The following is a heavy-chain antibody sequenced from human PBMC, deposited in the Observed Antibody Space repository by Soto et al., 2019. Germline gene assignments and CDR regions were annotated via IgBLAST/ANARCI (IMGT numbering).Heavy chain of an antibody. D-gene: IGHD2-8*01. V-gene: IGHV1-2*04. CDR3: ARGDSTDCSNRVCSFFYNHDMDV. CDR2: INPKSGGT. CDR1: GYSFTDYH. J-gene: IGHJ6*02. Sequence: ASVKVSCKASGYSFTDYHIHWVRQAPGQGLEWLGRINPKSGGTSTAQKFQGWVTMTTGTSISTASMELTRLTSDDTAIYYCARGDSTDCSNRVCSFFYNHDMDVWGQGTTVTVSS.